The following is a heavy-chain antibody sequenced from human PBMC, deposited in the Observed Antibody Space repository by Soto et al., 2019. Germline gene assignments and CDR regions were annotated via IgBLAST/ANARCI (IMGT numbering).Heavy chain of an antibody. V-gene: IGHV4-39*01. Sequence: QLQLQESGPGLVKPSETLSLTCTVSGGSISRSSYYWGWIRQPPGKGLEWIGSIYYSGSTYYNPSLKSRVTVSVDTSKNQFSLKLSSVTAADTAVYYCARHDYGGFGLWGQGTLVTVSS. CDR3: ARHDYGGFGL. J-gene: IGHJ4*02. CDR2: IYYSGST. CDR1: GGSISRSSYY. D-gene: IGHD4-17*01.